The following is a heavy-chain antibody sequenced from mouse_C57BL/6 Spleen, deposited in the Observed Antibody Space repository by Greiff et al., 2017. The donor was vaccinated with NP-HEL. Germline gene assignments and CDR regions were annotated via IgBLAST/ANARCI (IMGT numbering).Heavy chain of an antibody. V-gene: IGHV1-76*01. Sequence: VQLQQSGAELVRPGASVKLSCKASGYTFTDYYINWVKQRPGQGLEWIARIYPGSGNTYYNEKFKGKATLTAEKSSSTAYMQLSSLTSEDSAVYFCARGVYYSNLYYAMDYWGQGTSVTVSS. CDR1: GYTFTDYY. J-gene: IGHJ4*01. D-gene: IGHD2-5*01. CDR2: IYPGSGNT. CDR3: ARGVYYSNLYYAMDY.